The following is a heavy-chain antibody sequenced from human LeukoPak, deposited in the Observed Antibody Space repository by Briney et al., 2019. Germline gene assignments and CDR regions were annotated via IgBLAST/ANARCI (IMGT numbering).Heavy chain of an antibody. CDR1: GFTFSSFG. D-gene: IGHD3-22*01. Sequence: GFLRPLCGRAGFTFSSFGMDRVRQASGQGVEGGGGITNDGSNKYYADSVKGRFTISRDNSKNTLYLQMNSLRAEDTAVYYCARPLSYYYDSSGFGAFDIWGQGTMVTVSS. V-gene: IGHV3-30*03. J-gene: IGHJ3*02. CDR2: ITNDGSNK. CDR3: ARPLSYYYDSSGFGAFDI.